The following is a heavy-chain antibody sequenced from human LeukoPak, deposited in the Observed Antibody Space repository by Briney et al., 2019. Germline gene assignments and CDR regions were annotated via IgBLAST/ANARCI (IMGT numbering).Heavy chain of an antibody. V-gene: IGHV1-2*02. Sequence: ASVKVSCKASGYTFTGYYMHWVRQAPGQGLEWMGWINPNSGGTNYAQKFQGRVTMTRDTSISTAYMELSRLRSDDTAVYYCARGISGSYFPFDYWGQGTLVTASS. CDR2: INPNSGGT. D-gene: IGHD1-26*01. CDR1: GYTFTGYY. CDR3: ARGISGSYFPFDY. J-gene: IGHJ4*02.